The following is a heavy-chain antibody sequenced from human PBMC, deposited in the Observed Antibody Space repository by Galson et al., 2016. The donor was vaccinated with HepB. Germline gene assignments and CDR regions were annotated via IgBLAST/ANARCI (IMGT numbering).Heavy chain of an antibody. D-gene: IGHD6-19*01. CDR2: IRGSGTGT. Sequence: LRLSCAASGFSISIYSMNWVRQAPGKGLEWVSAIRGSGTGTSYTDSVKGRFTISRDNSKNTLYLQMNSLRAEDAAVYYCAKISLGGYNSGWGGSCDSWGRGTMVTVSS. CDR1: GFSISIYS. V-gene: IGHV3-23*01. J-gene: IGHJ3*02. CDR3: AKISLGGYNSGWGGSCDS.